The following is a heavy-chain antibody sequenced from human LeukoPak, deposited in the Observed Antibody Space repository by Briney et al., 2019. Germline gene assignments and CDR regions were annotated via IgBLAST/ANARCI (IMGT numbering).Heavy chain of an antibody. CDR2: IYYSGST. CDR1: GGSITSYY. D-gene: IGHD3-10*01. CDR3: ARGYASGNDAEYFQH. Sequence: KPSETLSLTCTVSGGSITSYYWSWIRQPPGKGLEWIAYIYYSGSTNYNPSLKSRVTISVDTSRNQFSLRLSSVTAADTAVYYCARGYASGNDAEYFQHWGQGTLVTVSS. J-gene: IGHJ1*01. V-gene: IGHV4-59*08.